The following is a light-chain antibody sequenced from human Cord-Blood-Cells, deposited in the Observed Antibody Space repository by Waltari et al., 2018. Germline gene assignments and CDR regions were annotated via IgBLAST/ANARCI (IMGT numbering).Light chain of an antibody. CDR1: QSVSRN. Sequence: EIVMTQSPATLSVSPGERATLSCRASQSVSRNLAWYQQKPGHAPRLLIYGASTRATGIPARFSCSWSGTEFTLTISSLQSEDCAVYYCQQYNNWPLTFGGGTKVEIK. V-gene: IGKV3-15*01. CDR2: GAS. J-gene: IGKJ4*01. CDR3: QQYNNWPLT.